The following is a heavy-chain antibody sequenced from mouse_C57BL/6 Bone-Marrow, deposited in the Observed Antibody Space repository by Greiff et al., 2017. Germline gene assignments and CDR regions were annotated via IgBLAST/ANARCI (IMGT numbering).Heavy chain of an antibody. CDR1: GFTFSSYA. CDR2: ISDGGSYT. V-gene: IGHV5-4*01. Sequence: EVKVVESGGGLVKPGGSLKLSCAASGFTFSSYAMSWVRQTPEKRLEWVATISDGGSYTYYPDNVKGRFTISRDNAKNNLYLQMSHLKSEDTAMYYCARDRGFYSNYEGYCDVWGTGTTVTVSS. J-gene: IGHJ1*03. D-gene: IGHD2-5*01. CDR3: ARDRGFYSNYEGYCDV.